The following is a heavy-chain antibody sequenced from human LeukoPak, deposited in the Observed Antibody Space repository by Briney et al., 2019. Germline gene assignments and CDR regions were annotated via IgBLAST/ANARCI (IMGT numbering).Heavy chain of an antibody. V-gene: IGHV3-21*01. D-gene: IGHD2-2*01. CDR3: ASLLGDCGSTSCYSDY. J-gene: IGHJ4*02. CDR1: GFTFSSYS. Sequence: GGSLRLSCAASGFTFSSYSMNWVRQAPGKGLEWVSSISSSSSYIYYADSVKGRFTISRDNAKNSLYLQMNSLRAEDTAVYYCASLLGDCGSTSCYSDYWGQGTLVTVSS. CDR2: ISSSSSYI.